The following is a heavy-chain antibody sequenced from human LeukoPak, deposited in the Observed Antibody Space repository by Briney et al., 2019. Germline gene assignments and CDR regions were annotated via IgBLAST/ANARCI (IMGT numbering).Heavy chain of an antibody. CDR2: IYYSGST. CDR1: GGSISSCSYY. J-gene: IGHJ4*02. CDR3: ARFTGYYFDY. D-gene: IGHD1-14*01. V-gene: IGHV4-39*01. Sequence: SETLSLTCTVSGGSISSCSYYWGWIRQPPGKGLEWIGSIYYSGSTYYNPSLKSRVTISVDTSKNQFSLKLSSVTAADTAVYYCARFTGYYFDYWGQGTLVTVSS.